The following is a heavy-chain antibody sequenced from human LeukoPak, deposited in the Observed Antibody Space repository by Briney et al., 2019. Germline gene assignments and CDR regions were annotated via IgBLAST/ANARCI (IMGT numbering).Heavy chain of an antibody. Sequence: SETLSLTCSVSGGSISSYSWNWIRQPAGKGLEWIGRFYTSGTTNYNPSLKSRVTMSIDTSKNLVSLKMRSVTAADTAVYYCARTVVTLDWYFDLWGRGTLVSVSS. CDR2: FYTSGTT. V-gene: IGHV4-4*07. CDR1: GGSISSYS. J-gene: IGHJ2*01. D-gene: IGHD4-23*01. CDR3: ARTVVTLDWYFDL.